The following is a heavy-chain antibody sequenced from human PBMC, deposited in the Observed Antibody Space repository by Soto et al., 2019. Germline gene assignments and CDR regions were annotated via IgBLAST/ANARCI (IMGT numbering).Heavy chain of an antibody. D-gene: IGHD1-26*01. CDR3: AKDHGSYLDY. CDR1: GFTFSSYG. Sequence: QVQLVESRGGVVQPGRSLRLSCAASGFTFSSYGMHWVRQAPGKGLEWVAVISYDGSNKYYADSVKGRFTISRDNSKNTLYLQMNSLRAEDTAVYYCAKDHGSYLDYWGQGTLVTVSS. V-gene: IGHV3-30*18. J-gene: IGHJ4*02. CDR2: ISYDGSNK.